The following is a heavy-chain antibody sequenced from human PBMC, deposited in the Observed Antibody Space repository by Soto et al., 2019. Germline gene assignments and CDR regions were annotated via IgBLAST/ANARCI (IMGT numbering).Heavy chain of an antibody. CDR1: GYTFTGYY. Sequence: GASVKVSCKASGYTFTGYYMHWVRQAPGQGLEWMGWINPNSGGTNYAQKFQGRVTITADESTSTAYMELSSLRSEDTAVYYCARDQSITIFGVVKWWFDPWGQGTLVTVSS. J-gene: IGHJ5*02. D-gene: IGHD3-3*01. CDR2: INPNSGGT. V-gene: IGHV1-2*02. CDR3: ARDQSITIFGVVKWWFDP.